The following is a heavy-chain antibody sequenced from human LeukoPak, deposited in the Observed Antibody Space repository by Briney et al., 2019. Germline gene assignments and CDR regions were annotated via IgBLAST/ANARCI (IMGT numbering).Heavy chain of an antibody. CDR3: ARGVSTVNFDY. CDR1: GYSISSGYY. V-gene: IGHV4-38-2*02. J-gene: IGHJ4*02. CDR2: IYHSGST. Sequence: SETLSLTCTVSGYSISSGYYWGWIRQPPGKGLEWIGSIYHSGSTYYNPSLKSRVTISIDTSKNQFSLKLSSVTAADTAVYYCARGVSTVNFDYWGQGTLVTVSS. D-gene: IGHD4-11*01.